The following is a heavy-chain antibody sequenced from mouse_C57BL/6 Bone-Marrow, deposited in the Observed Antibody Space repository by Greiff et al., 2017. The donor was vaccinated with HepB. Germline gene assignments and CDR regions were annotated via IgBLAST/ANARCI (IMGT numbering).Heavy chain of an antibody. CDR2: IDPSDSYT. Sequence: QVQLQQPGAELVMPGASVKLSCKASGYTFTSYWMHWVKQRPGQGLEWIGEIDPSDSYTNYNQKFKGKSTLTVDKSSSTAYMQLSSLTSEDSAVYYCAREGIYYYGSTVYYYAMDYWGQGTSVTVSS. V-gene: IGHV1-69*01. CDR3: AREGIYYYGSTVYYYAMDY. J-gene: IGHJ4*01. D-gene: IGHD1-1*01. CDR1: GYTFTSYW.